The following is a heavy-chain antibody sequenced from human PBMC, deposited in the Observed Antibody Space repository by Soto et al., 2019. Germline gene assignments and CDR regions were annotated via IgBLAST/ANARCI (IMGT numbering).Heavy chain of an antibody. V-gene: IGHV5-51*01. CDR2: IYPGDSDT. CDR1: GYSFTSYW. CDR3: ARHGIAAADYYYYYMDV. D-gene: IGHD6-13*01. J-gene: IGHJ6*03. Sequence: GESLKISCKGSGYSFTSYWIGWVRQMPGKGLEWMGIIYPGDSDTRYSPSFQGQVTISADKSISTAYLQWSSLKASDTAMYYCARHGIAAADYYYYYMDVWGKGATVTVSS.